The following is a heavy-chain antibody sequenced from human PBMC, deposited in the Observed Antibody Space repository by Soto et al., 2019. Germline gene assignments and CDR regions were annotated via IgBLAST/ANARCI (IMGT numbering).Heavy chain of an antibody. Sequence: PSETLSLTCTVSGGSISSSSYYWGWIRQPPGKGLEWIGYIYYSGSTYYNPSLKSRVTISVDTSKNQFSLKLSSVTAADTAVYYCARGEAKYDFWSGSISYYYMDVWGKGTTVTVSS. CDR1: GGSISSSSYY. CDR2: IYYSGST. V-gene: IGHV4-31*03. J-gene: IGHJ6*03. CDR3: ARGEAKYDFWSGSISYYYMDV. D-gene: IGHD3-3*01.